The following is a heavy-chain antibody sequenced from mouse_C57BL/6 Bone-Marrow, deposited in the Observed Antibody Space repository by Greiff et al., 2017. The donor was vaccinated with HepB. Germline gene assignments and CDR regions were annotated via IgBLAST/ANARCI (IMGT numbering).Heavy chain of an antibody. CDR2: IHPNSGST. D-gene: IGHD2-3*01. CDR3: AREGYSPYWYFDV. Sequence: QVQLQQPGAELVKPGASVKLSCKASGYTFTSYWMHWVKQRPVQGLEWIGMIHPNSGSTNYNEKFKSKATLTVDKSSSTAYMQLSSLTSEDSAVYYCAREGYSPYWYFDVWGTGTTVTVSS. V-gene: IGHV1-64*01. CDR1: GYTFTSYW. J-gene: IGHJ1*03.